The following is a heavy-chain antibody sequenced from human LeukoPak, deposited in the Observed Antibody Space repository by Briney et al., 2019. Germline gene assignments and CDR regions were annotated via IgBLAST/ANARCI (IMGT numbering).Heavy chain of an antibody. Sequence: SVKVSCKASGYTFTDYYMHWVRQAPGQGLEWMGRIIPILGIANYAQKFQGRVTITADKSTSTAYMELSSLRSEDTAVYYCAREDSSSWYVWFDPWGQGTLVTVSS. CDR2: IIPILGIA. D-gene: IGHD6-13*01. CDR1: GYTFTDYY. CDR3: AREDSSSWYVWFDP. V-gene: IGHV1-69*04. J-gene: IGHJ5*02.